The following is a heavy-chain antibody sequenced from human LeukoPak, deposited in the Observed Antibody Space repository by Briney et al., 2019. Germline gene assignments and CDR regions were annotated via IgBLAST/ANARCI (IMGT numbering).Heavy chain of an antibody. J-gene: IGHJ4*02. CDR3: ASGGRFASVDY. D-gene: IGHD6-19*01. V-gene: IGHV3-23*01. CDR2: ISDSGSST. CDR1: GFXFSSFA. Sequence: PGGSLRLSCAASGFXFSSFAITWVRQAPGKGLEWVSSISDSGSSTYDADSVKGRFAISRDTSKNTLYLQMNSLRVADTAIYFCASGGRFASVDYWGQGTRVTVSS.